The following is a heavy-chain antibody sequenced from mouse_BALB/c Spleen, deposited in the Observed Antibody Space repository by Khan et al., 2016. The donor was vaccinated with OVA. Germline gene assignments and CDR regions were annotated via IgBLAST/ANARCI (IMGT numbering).Heavy chain of an antibody. CDR2: LWGDGST. V-gene: IGHV2-6-7*01. D-gene: IGHD1-2*01. CDR1: GFSLTGYG. J-gene: IGHJ3*01. CDR3: ARELRLGGLAY. Sequence: QVQLKESGPGLVAPSQSLSITCTVSGFSLTGYGVNWVRQPPGKGLEWLGMLWGDGSTDYNSALKSRLSISKDNSKSQVFLKMNSLQTDDTARYYCARELRLGGLAYWGQGTLVTVSA.